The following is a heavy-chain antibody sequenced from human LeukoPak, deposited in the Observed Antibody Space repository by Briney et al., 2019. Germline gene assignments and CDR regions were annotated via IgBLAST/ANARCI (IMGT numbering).Heavy chain of an antibody. V-gene: IGHV3-21*01. CDR1: GFTFSSYS. Sequence: GGSLRLSCAASGFTFSSYSMNWVRQAPGKGLEWVSSISSSSSYIYYADSVKGRFTISRDDAKNSLYLQMNSLRAEDTAVYYCARVAGYSSGWYGDYWGQGTLVTVSS. CDR2: ISSSSSYI. CDR3: ARVAGYSSGWYGDY. J-gene: IGHJ4*02. D-gene: IGHD6-19*01.